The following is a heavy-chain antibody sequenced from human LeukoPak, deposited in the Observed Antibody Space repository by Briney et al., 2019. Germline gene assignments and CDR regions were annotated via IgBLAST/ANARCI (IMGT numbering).Heavy chain of an antibody. CDR3: ARFGADYDMDV. CDR1: GGSISGHY. J-gene: IGHJ6*02. D-gene: IGHD3-16*01. CDR2: IHYTGKP. V-gene: IGHV4-59*11. Sequence: PSETLSLTCSVSGGSISGHYWTWIRQPPGKGLEWIGQIHYTGKPDYNPSLKSRITISVDTSKNQVSLQVSSVTAADSAIYYCARFGADYDMDVWGHGTTVTVFS.